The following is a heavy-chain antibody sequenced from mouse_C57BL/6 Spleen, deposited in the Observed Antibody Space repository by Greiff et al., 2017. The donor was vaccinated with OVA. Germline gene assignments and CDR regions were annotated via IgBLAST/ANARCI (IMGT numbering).Heavy chain of an antibody. D-gene: IGHD2-3*01. J-gene: IGHJ3*01. CDR3: ARLYDGYGGFAY. CDR1: GYTFTDYY. V-gene: IGHV1-26*01. Sequence: VQLQQSGPELVKPGASVKISCKASGYTFTDYYMNWVKQSHGKSLEWIGDINPNNGGTSYNQKFKGKATLTVDKSSSTAYMELRSLTSEDSAVYYCARLYDGYGGFAYWGQGTLVTVSA. CDR2: INPNNGGT.